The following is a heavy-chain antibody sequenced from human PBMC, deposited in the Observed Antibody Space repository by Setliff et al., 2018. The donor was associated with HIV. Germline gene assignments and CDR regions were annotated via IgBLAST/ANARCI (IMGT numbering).Heavy chain of an antibody. Sequence: GGSLRLSCAASGFTVSSNYMSWVRQAPGKGLEWVSTLYSGGGVSYYGDSVKGRFTISSDDGTVYLQLNSLRAEDTALYYCARAAVVGRPLYYFDSWGQGTLVTVSS. D-gene: IGHD2-15*01. CDR2: LYSGGGVS. V-gene: IGHV3-23*03. J-gene: IGHJ4*02. CDR3: ARAAVVGRPLYYFDS. CDR1: GFTVSSNY.